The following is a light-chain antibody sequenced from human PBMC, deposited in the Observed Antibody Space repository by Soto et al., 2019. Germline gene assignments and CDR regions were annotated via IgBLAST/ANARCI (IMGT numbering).Light chain of an antibody. CDR3: QHRHN. V-gene: IGKV3-11*01. J-gene: IGKJ3*01. Sequence: EVVLTQSPATLSLSPGDRATLSSRASQSVSIDFAWYQQKPGQAPRLLIYDASNRATGIPARFSGSGSGTDFTLTISSLEPEDFAVYYCQHRHNFGPGTKVDIK. CDR2: DAS. CDR1: QSVSID.